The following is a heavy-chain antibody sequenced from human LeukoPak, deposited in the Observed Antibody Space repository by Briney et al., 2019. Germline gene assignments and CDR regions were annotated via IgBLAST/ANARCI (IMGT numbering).Heavy chain of an antibody. V-gene: IGHV3-48*03. CDR2: ISSSGSTI. J-gene: IGHJ4*02. CDR3: AKEAYSSSWYPFDY. CDR1: GFTFSSYE. D-gene: IGHD6-13*01. Sequence: PGGSLRLSCAASGFTFSSYEMNWVRQAPGKGLEWVSYISSSGSTIYYADSVKGRFTISRDNSKNTLYLQMNSLRAEDTAVYYCAKEAYSSSWYPFDYWGQGTLVTVSS.